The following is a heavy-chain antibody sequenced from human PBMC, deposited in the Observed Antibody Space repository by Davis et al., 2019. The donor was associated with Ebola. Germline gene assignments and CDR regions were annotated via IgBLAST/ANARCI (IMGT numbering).Heavy chain of an antibody. V-gene: IGHV3-7*01. CDR2: IKQDGSEK. CDR3: ARDYSGFQVA. Sequence: GESLKISCAASGFTFSSYEMNWVRQAPGKGLEWVANIKQDGSEKYYVDSVKGRFTISRDNAKNSLYLQMNSLRAEDTAVYYCARDYSGFQVAWGQGTLVTVSS. CDR1: GFTFSSYE. J-gene: IGHJ5*02. D-gene: IGHD6-19*01.